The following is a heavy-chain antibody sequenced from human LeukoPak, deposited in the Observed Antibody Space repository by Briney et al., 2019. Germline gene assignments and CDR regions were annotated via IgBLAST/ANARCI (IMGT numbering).Heavy chain of an antibody. CDR1: GGSISTYY. V-gene: IGHV4-59*01. Sequence: KSSETLSLTCTVSGGSISTYYWSWIRQPPGKGLEWIGYMSYSGSSSYNPSLRSRVTISVDASKKQFSLKLSSVTAADTAVYYCARDGYSDSSGYDYPPSVWGQGTLVTVPS. J-gene: IGHJ4*02. D-gene: IGHD3-22*01. CDR3: ARDGYSDSSGYDYPPSV. CDR2: MSYSGSS.